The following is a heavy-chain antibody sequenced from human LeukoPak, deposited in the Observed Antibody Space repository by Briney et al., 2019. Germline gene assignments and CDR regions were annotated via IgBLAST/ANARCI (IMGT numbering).Heavy chain of an antibody. D-gene: IGHD3-3*01. J-gene: IGHJ3*02. Sequence: GGSLRLSCAASGFTFSNAWMSWVRQAPGKGLEWVGRIKSKTDGGTTDYAAPVKGRFTISRDDSKNTLYLQMNSLKTEDTAVYYCTTDWVLRFLGEPHTDAFDIWGRGTMVTVSS. V-gene: IGHV3-15*01. CDR2: IKSKTDGGTT. CDR1: GFTFSNAW. CDR3: TTDWVLRFLGEPHTDAFDI.